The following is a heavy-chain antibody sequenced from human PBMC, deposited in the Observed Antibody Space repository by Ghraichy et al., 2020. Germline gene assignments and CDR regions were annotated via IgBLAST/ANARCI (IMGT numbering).Heavy chain of an antibody. CDR2: IRYDGSNK. D-gene: IGHD3-22*01. CDR1: GFTFSSYG. J-gene: IGHJ4*02. Sequence: GGSLRLSCAASGFTFSSYGMHWVRQAPGKGLEWVAFIRYDGSNKYYADSVKGRFTISRDNSKNTLYLHMNSLRAEDTAVYYCAKEPPYDSSGYRPGALDYWGQGTLVTVSS. V-gene: IGHV3-30*02. CDR3: AKEPPYDSSGYRPGALDY.